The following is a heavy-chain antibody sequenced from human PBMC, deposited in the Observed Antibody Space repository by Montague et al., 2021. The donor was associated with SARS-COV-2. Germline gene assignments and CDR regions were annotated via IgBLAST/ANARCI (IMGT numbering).Heavy chain of an antibody. J-gene: IGHJ3*02. CDR2: RYTSGST. CDR1: GGSISSYY. Sequence: SETLSLTCTVSGGSISSYYWCWIRQPAGQGLELMWRRYTSGSTNYNPTLKRRGTISVYTSTNQFSLKLSSMTAADTAVYYCARERGPYYFAISGYHNAFVIWGQGTMVTVSS. CDR3: ARERGPYYFAISGYHNAFVI. D-gene: IGHD3-22*01. V-gene: IGHV4-4*07.